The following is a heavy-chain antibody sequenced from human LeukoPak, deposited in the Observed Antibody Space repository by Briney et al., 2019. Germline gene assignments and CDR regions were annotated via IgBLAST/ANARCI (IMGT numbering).Heavy chain of an antibody. V-gene: IGHV3-30*02. Sequence: GGSLRLSCAAPGLTFSSYAMHWVRQAPGKGLDWVAFIRYDGTKKYCADSVKGRFTVSRDNSKNTLYLQMNGLRAEDTAVYYCAKEMNDYVDYFYMDVWGKGTTVTVSS. J-gene: IGHJ6*04. CDR2: IRYDGTKK. D-gene: IGHD4-17*01. CDR3: AKEMNDYVDYFYMDV. CDR1: GLTFSSYA.